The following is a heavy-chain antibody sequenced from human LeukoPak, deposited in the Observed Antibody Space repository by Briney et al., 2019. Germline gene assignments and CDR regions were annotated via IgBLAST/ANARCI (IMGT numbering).Heavy chain of an antibody. CDR2: INPSGGST. J-gene: IGHJ4*02. CDR1: GYTVTSYY. D-gene: IGHD3-22*01. CDR3: ARDHENDSTLPGGNY. V-gene: IGHV1-46*01. Sequence: ASVKVSCKASGYTVTSYYIHWVRQAPGQGLEWMGIINPSGGSTSSAQKFQGRVTMTTDTSTSTAYMELRSLRSDDTAVYYCARDHENDSTLPGGNYWGQGTLVTVSS.